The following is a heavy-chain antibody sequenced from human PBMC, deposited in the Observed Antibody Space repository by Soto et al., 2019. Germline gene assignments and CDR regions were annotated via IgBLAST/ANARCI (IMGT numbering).Heavy chain of an antibody. D-gene: IGHD2-21*01. CDR3: AHRLPRGSGLLYFDF. CDR1: GFSLTTNEVG. J-gene: IGHJ4*02. CDR2: IYGDDNR. V-gene: IGHV2-5*02. Sequence: SGPTLVNPTQTLTLTCSFSGFSLTTNEVGVGWIRQPPGKALEWLAVIYGDDNRLYNPSLKNRVTIMKDTSKNHVVLIMTYMDPMDTGIYYCAHRLPRGSGLLYFDFWGQGIVVTVSS.